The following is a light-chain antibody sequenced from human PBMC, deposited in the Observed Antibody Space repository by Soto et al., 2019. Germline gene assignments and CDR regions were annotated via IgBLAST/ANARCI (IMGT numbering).Light chain of an antibody. CDR1: SSNIGNNY. CDR3: ATWDFSLSAGV. Sequence: QSVLTQPPSVSAAPGQKVTISCSGSSSNIGNNYVSWYQQLPGTAPKLLIYDNNERPSGTPDRFSGSKSGTSATLGITGLQTGDEADYYCATWDFSLSAGVFGGGTKVTVL. J-gene: IGLJ2*01. V-gene: IGLV1-51*01. CDR2: DNN.